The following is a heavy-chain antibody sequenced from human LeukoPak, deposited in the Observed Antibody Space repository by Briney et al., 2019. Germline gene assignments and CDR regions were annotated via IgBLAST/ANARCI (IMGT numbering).Heavy chain of an antibody. V-gene: IGHV3-21*01. CDR3: ARDSSGTTASDY. Sequence: GGSLRLSCAASGFPFSSYTMNWVRQAPGKGLEWVSSISASGSYIYYADSLKGRFTMSRDNTKNSLYLQMNSLRAEDTAVYYCARDSSGTTASDYWGQGTLVTVSS. CDR2: ISASGSYI. D-gene: IGHD1-1*01. CDR1: GFPFSSYT. J-gene: IGHJ4*02.